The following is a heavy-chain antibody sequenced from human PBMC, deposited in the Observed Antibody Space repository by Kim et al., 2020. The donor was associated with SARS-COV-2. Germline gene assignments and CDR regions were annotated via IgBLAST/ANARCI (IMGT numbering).Heavy chain of an antibody. V-gene: IGHV3-30*01. CDR3: ARSAMGGYYYGMDV. J-gene: IGHJ6*02. Sequence: ADPGKGPVTISRDNSKNTLYLQMNSLRAEDTAVYYCARSAMGGYYYGMDVWGQGTTVTVSS. D-gene: IGHD5-18*01.